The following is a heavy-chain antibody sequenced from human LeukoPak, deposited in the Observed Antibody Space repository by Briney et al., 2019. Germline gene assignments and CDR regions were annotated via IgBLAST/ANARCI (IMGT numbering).Heavy chain of an antibody. V-gene: IGHV4-4*07. CDR3: ARVGGWEPKLHGVTFDY. Sequence: PSETLSLTCTVSGGSISSYYWSWIRQPAGKGLEWIGRIYTSGSSNSNPSLKSRVTMSADTSKNQFSLKLSSVTAADTAVYYCARVGGWEPKLHGVTFDYLGQGTLVTVSS. CDR2: IYTSGSS. D-gene: IGHD1-26*01. J-gene: IGHJ4*02. CDR1: GGSISSYY.